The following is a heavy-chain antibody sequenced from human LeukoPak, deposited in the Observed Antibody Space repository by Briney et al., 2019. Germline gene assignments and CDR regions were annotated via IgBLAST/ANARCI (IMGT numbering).Heavy chain of an antibody. J-gene: IGHJ4*02. Sequence: PGGSLRLSCAASGFTFSSYSMNWVRQAPGKGLEWVSSTSSSSSYIYYADSVKGRFAISRDNAKNSLYLQMNSLRAEDTAVYYCARASSSSGYYFDYWGQGTLVTVSS. CDR3: ARASSSSGYYFDY. CDR1: GFTFSSYS. D-gene: IGHD6-6*01. CDR2: TSSSSSYI. V-gene: IGHV3-21*01.